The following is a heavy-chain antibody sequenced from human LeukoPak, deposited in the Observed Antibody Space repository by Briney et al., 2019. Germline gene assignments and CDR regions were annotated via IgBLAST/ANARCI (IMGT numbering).Heavy chain of an antibody. CDR2: IYHSGST. D-gene: IGHD3-22*01. CDR1: GASISNSNW. J-gene: IGHJ4*02. CDR3: ASRAPRYNYDRYLPIDY. Sequence: SETLSLTCAVTGASISNSNWWTWVRQPPGKGLEWIGEIYHSGSTNYKTSLKSRATISVDKSKNQFSPKLNSVTAADTAVYYCASRAPRYNYDRYLPIDYWGQGTLVTVSS. V-gene: IGHV4-4*02.